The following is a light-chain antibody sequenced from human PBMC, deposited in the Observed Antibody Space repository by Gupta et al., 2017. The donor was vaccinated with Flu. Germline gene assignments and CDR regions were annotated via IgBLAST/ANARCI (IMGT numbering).Light chain of an antibody. J-gene: IGLJ3*02. CDR1: TANVGNSA. Sequence: VAISCSGSTANVGNSAVNWHQQGPETAPKLLIYTTNKRPEGVTDRVSGSKSGTSASVAISGLQSEEEADYYCDAWDDSRNGPWVFGGGTSPTVL. V-gene: IGLV1-44*01. CDR2: TTN. CDR3: DAWDDSRNGPWV.